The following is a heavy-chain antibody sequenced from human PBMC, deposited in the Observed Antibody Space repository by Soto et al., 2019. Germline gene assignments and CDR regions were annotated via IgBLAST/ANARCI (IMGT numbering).Heavy chain of an antibody. CDR1: GYTFTMYG. D-gene: IGHD3-22*01. CDR3: ARAYDSSGYPARNYYYYGMDV. Sequence: ASVKVSCTTSGYTFTMYGISWVRQAPGQGLEWMGWISGYDGRTNFAQKVQDRVTMTTDTSTSTVYMELRSLSSDDTAVYYCARAYDSSGYPARNYYYYGMDVWGQGTTVTVSS. J-gene: IGHJ6*02. CDR2: ISGYDGRT. V-gene: IGHV1-18*01.